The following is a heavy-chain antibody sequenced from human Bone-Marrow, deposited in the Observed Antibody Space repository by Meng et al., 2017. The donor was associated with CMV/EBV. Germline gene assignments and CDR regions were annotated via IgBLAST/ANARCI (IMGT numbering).Heavy chain of an antibody. J-gene: IGHJ4*02. Sequence: GGSLRLSCAASGFTFDDYAMHWVRQAPGKGLEWVSGISWNSGSIGYADSVKGRFTISRDNAKNSLYLQMNILRAEDTALYYCSKDSAVIPLYYFDYWGQGTLVTVSS. D-gene: IGHD3-16*02. V-gene: IGHV3-9*01. CDR1: GFTFDDYA. CDR3: SKDSAVIPLYYFDY. CDR2: ISWNSGSI.